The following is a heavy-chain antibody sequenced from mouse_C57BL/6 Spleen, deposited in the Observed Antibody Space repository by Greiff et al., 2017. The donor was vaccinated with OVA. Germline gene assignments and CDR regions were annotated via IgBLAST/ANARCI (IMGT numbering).Heavy chain of an antibody. J-gene: IGHJ4*01. D-gene: IGHD1-1*01. V-gene: IGHV1-55*01. CDR1: GYTFTSYW. CDR2: IYPGSGST. CDR3: ARLIDYYGSSNRWDGGYYYAMDY. Sequence: QVQLQQPGAELVKPGASVKMSCKASGYTFTSYWITWVKQRPGQGLEWIGDIYPGSGSTNYNEKFKSKATLTVDTSSSTAYMQLSSLTSEDSAVYYCARLIDYYGSSNRWDGGYYYAMDYWGQGTSVTVSS.